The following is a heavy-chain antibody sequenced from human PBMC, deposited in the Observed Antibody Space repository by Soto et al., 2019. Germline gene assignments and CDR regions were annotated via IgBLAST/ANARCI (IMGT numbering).Heavy chain of an antibody. J-gene: IGHJ3*02. CDR3: TTDAVTTFDAFDI. Sequence: GGSLRLSCAASGFTFSNAWMNWVRQTPGKGLEWVGRIKSKTDGGTTDYAAPVKGRFTISRDDSKNTLYLQMNSLKTEDTAVYYCTTDAVTTFDAFDIWGQGTMVTVSS. CDR2: IKSKTDGGTT. D-gene: IGHD4-17*01. CDR1: GFTFSNAW. V-gene: IGHV3-15*07.